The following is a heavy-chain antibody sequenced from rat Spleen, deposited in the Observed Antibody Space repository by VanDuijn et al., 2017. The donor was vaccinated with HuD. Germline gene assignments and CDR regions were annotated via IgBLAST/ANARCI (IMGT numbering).Heavy chain of an antibody. CDR2: MWSGGST. V-gene: IGHV2-45*01. J-gene: IGHJ4*01. D-gene: IGHD1-11*01. CDR1: GFSLTTNN. Sequence: QVQLKESGPGLVQPSETLSLTCTVSGFSLTTNNVHWVRQPPGKGLEWMGVMWSGGSTDYNSALKSRLSISRETSKNQVFLKMNSLQSEDTTTYYCARAPLRYVMDAWGQGASVTVSS. CDR3: ARAPLRYVMDA.